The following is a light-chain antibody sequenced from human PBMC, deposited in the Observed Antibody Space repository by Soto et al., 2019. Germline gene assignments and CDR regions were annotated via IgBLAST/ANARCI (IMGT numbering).Light chain of an antibody. CDR2: SNN. CDR3: AAWDDSLNGFV. CDR1: SSNIGRNT. J-gene: IGLJ1*01. V-gene: IGLV1-44*01. Sequence: QSVLTHPPSASGTPGQRVTISCSGSSSNIGRNTVNWYQQLPGTAPKLLIYSNNQRPSGVPDRFSGSKSGTSASLAISGLQSEDEADYYCAAWDDSLNGFVFGTGTKLTVL.